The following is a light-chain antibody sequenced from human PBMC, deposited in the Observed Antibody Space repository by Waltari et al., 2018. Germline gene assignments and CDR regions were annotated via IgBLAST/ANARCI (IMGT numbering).Light chain of an antibody. J-gene: IGLJ2*01. CDR1: SGLMSFS. CDR3: QTWDTDILAL. V-gene: IGLV4-69*01. CDR2: VNSEGSH. Sequence: LSQAPSASASLGASLTLTCALTSGLMSFSIASHHPQQGKPPRFLIGVNSEGSHTKGDRLPDRFSGSSSGTARYLTISNLQSEDEADYYCQTWDTDILALFGGGTRLTVL.